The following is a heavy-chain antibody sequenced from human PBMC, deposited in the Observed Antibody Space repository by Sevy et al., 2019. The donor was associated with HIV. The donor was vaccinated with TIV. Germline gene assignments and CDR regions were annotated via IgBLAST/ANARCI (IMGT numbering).Heavy chain of an antibody. V-gene: IGHV3-23*01. D-gene: IGHD4-17*01. CDR1: GFTFSSSA. CDR2: ISGSGDST. CDR3: AKGPDYGDYVGWIDP. J-gene: IGHJ5*02. Sequence: GGSLRLSCVASGFTFSSSAMSWVRQAPGKGLEWVSTISGSGDSTYFAESVKGRFTISRDNSKNTLYLQMDSLRAEGTAVYYCAKGPDYGDYVGWIDPWGQGTLVTVPS.